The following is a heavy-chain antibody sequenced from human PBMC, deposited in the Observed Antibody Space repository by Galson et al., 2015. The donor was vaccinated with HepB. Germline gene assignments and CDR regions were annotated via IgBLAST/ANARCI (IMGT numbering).Heavy chain of an antibody. CDR1: GGTFSSYA. CDR2: IIPIFGTA. Sequence: SVKVSCKASGGTFSSYAISWVRQAPGQGLEWMGGIIPIFGTANYAQKFQGRVTITADESTSTAYMELSSLRSEDTAVYYCARAGAIKYCSGGSCYPKYYFDYWGQGTLVTVSS. V-gene: IGHV1-69*13. J-gene: IGHJ4*02. CDR3: ARAGAIKYCSGGSCYPKYYFDY. D-gene: IGHD2-15*01.